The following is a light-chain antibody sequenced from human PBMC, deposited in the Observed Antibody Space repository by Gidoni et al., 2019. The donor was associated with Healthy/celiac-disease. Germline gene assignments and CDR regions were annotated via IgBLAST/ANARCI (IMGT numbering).Light chain of an antibody. J-gene: IGKJ2*01. V-gene: IGKV3D-15*01. CDR1: QSVSSN. CDR2: GAS. CDR3: QQYNNSPFT. Sequence: EIVMTQSPATLSVSPGERATLSCRASQSVSSNLAWYQQKPGQSPKLLIYGASIWPTGIPSRFSGSGSGTDFPLTISSLQSEDFAVYYCQQYNNSPFTFGQGTKLEIK.